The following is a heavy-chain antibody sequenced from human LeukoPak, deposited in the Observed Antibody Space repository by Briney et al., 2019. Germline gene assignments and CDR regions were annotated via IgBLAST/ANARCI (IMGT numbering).Heavy chain of an antibody. D-gene: IGHD6-19*01. V-gene: IGHV3-30*02. CDR2: IRYDGSNK. J-gene: IGHJ4*02. CDR3: AKTNSSGWYQFDY. Sequence: PGGSLRLSCAASGFTFSSYGMHWVRQAPGKGLEWVAFIRYDGSNKYYADSVKGRFTISRDNSKNTLYLQMNSLRAEDTAVYYCAKTNSSGWYQFDYRGQGTLVTVSS. CDR1: GFTFSSYG.